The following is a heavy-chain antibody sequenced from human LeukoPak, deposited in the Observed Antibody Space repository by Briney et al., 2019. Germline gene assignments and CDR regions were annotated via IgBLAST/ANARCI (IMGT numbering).Heavy chain of an antibody. D-gene: IGHD2-15*01. Sequence: GGSLRLSCAASGFTFSSYGMHWVRQAPGKGLEWVAVIWYDGSNKYYADSVKGRFTISRDNSKNTLYLQMNSLRAEDTAVYYCAKSWTTLYFDYWGQGTLVTVSS. CDR1: GFTFSSYG. CDR2: IWYDGSNK. CDR3: AKSWTTLYFDY. V-gene: IGHV3-33*06. J-gene: IGHJ4*02.